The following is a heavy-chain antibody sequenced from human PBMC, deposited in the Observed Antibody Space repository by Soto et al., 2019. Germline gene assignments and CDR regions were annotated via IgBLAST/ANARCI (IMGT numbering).Heavy chain of an antibody. CDR1: GGSISSGGFS. V-gene: IGHV4-30-2*01. J-gene: IGHJ4*02. CDR2: IYHSGST. Sequence: QLQLQESGSGLVKPSQTLSLTCAVSGGSISSGGFSWNWIRQPPGKGLEWIGYIYHSGSTYNSPSPKSRVTISVDRSKNQFSLKLSSVTAADTAVYYCARGLEVIAATPQWDYWGQGTLVTVSS. CDR3: ARGLEVIAATPQWDY. D-gene: IGHD2-15*01.